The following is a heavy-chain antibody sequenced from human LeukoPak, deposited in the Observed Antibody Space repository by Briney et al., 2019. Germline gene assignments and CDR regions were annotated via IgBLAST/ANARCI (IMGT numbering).Heavy chain of an antibody. CDR1: GFTFSAFT. J-gene: IGHJ4*02. V-gene: IGHV3-30*04. CDR2: ISYDGSKK. CDR3: AKDPDCTSGVCYTFFDY. D-gene: IGHD2-8*01. Sequence: GRSLRLSCAAPGFTFSAFTMNWVRQAPGKGLEGVTLISYDGSKKLYSDSVKGRFTISRENSKNTLYSQMNSLRAENTAVYYCAKDPDCTSGVCYTFFDYWGQGTLVTVSS.